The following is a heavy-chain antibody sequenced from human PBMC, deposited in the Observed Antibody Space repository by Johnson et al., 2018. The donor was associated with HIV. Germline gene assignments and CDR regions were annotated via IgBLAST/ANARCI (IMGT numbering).Heavy chain of an antibody. CDR1: AFAFSSYV. D-gene: IGHD5-18*01. CDR2: ISYDGSNK. CDR3: AKERAYIRTFDI. Sequence: VQLVESGGGVVQPGRSLRLSCAASAFAFSSYVMHWVRQAPGKGLEWVAVISYDGSNKYYADSVKGRFTISRDNSKNTLYLQMNSLRAEDTAVYYCAKERAYIRTFDIWGQGTMVTVSS. V-gene: IGHV3-30*04. J-gene: IGHJ3*02.